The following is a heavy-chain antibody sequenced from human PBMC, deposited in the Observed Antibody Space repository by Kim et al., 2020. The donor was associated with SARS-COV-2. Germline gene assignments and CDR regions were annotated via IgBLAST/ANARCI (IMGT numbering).Heavy chain of an antibody. J-gene: IGHJ4*02. CDR1: GYTFTSHG. V-gene: IGHV1-18*01. CDR2: ISGYNGNT. CDR3: ARVSTSVRKENWEYSSSSGVDY. D-gene: IGHD6-6*01. Sequence: ASVKVSCKASGYTFTSHGISWVRQAPGQGLEWMGWISGYNGNTNYAQKLQDRVSMTTDTSTSTAYMELRSLRSDDTAVYYCARVSTSVRKENWEYSSSSGVDYWGQGTLVTGSS.